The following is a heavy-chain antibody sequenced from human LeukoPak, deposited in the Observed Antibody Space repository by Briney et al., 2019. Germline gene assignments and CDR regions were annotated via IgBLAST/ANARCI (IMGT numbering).Heavy chain of an antibody. CDR3: AKMNTYYYDSSGYLDY. D-gene: IGHD3-22*01. V-gene: IGHV3-23*01. Sequence: GGSLRLSCAASGFTFSSYAMSWVRQAPGKGLEWVSAISGSGDSTYYADSVKGRFTISRDNSKNTLYLQMNSLRAEDTAVYYCAKMNTYYYDSSGYLDYWGQGTLVTVSS. CDR1: GFTFSSYA. J-gene: IGHJ4*02. CDR2: ISGSGDST.